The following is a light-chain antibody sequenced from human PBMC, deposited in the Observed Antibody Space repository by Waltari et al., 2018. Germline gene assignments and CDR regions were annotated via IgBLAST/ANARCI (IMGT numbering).Light chain of an antibody. CDR2: RDN. J-gene: IGLJ2*01. V-gene: IGLV1-47*01. Sequence: QSVLTQPPSASGPPGQRVTNSCSGSGSNIGTNSPYWYQQLPGMAPRLLIYRDNQRPPGVPDRFSGSQSGTSASLAISGLRSEDEADYYCAAWDDRLRGPLFGGGTKLTVL. CDR1: GSNIGTNS. CDR3: AAWDDRLRGPL.